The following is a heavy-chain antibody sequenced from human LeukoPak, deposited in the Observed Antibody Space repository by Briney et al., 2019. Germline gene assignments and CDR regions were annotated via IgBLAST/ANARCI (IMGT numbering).Heavy chain of an antibody. CDR3: ARHTYARPFDS. Sequence: PSETLSLTCTVSGGSISGSYWSWIRQPPGKGLEWIGYIYYSGDRNYNPSLKSRATISLDTSKNQFSLKVSSVTAADTAIYYCARHTYARPFDSWGQGTLVTVSS. V-gene: IGHV4-59*08. D-gene: IGHD6-6*01. CDR1: GGSISGSY. CDR2: IYYSGDR. J-gene: IGHJ4*02.